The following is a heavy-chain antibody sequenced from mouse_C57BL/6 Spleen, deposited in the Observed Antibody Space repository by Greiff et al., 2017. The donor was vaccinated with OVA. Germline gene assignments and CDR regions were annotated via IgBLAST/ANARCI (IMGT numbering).Heavy chain of an antibody. V-gene: IGHV1-64*01. D-gene: IGHD1-1*01. CDR3: ARPNYYGSSYGYFDY. CDR2: IHPNSGST. J-gene: IGHJ2*01. Sequence: QVQLQQPGAELVKPGASVKLSCKASGYTFTSYWMHWVKQRPGQGLEWIGMIHPNSGSTNYNEKFKSKATLTVDKSSSTAYMQRSRLTSEYSAVYYCARPNYYGSSYGYFDYWGQGTTLTVSS. CDR1: GYTFTSYW.